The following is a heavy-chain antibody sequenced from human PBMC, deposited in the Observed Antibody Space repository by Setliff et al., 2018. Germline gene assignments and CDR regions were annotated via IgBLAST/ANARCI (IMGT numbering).Heavy chain of an antibody. V-gene: IGHV4-4*08. J-gene: IGHJ6*03. CDR3: ARDHAPVPTARQVYYSLDV. D-gene: IGHD2-2*01. CDR1: GGSISPYY. CDR2: IYTSGST. Sequence: PSETLSLTCSVSGGSISPYYWSWIRQPPWKGLEWIGYIYTSGSTNYNPSLKSRVTMSVDTSKNQFSLRLSSVTAADTAVYYCARDHAPVPTARQVYYSLDVWGKGTTVTVSS.